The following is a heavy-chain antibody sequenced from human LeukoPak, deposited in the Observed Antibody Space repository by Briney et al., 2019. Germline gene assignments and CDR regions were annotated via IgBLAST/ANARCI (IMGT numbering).Heavy chain of an antibody. CDR2: VDYSGST. CDR3: ARGLRSSGRLDAFDI. J-gene: IGHJ3*02. V-gene: IGHV4-59*01. Sequence: SETLSLTCTVSGGSISTYYWNWVRQPPGKGLEWIGYVDYSGSTNYNPSLKSRVTISVDTSKHHFSLKLNSVTAADTAVYYCARGLRSSGRLDAFDIWGQGTVVTVSS. D-gene: IGHD6-19*01. CDR1: GGSISTYY.